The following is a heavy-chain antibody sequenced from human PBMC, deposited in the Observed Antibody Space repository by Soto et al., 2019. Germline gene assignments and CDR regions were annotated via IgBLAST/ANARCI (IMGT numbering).Heavy chain of an antibody. CDR1: GFTFTNHA. J-gene: IGHJ4*02. V-gene: IGHV3-7*03. Sequence: PGGSLSLSCAASGFTFTNHAMSWVRQAPGKGLEWVANIKQDGSEKYYVDSVKGRFTISRDNAKNSLYLQMNSLRAEDTAVYYCARPTLYYDFWSGYSYYFDYWGQGTLVTVSS. D-gene: IGHD3-3*01. CDR3: ARPTLYYDFWSGYSYYFDY. CDR2: IKQDGSEK.